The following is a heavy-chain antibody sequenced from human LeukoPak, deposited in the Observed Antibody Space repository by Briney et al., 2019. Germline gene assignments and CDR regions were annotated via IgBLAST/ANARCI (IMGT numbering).Heavy chain of an antibody. CDR3: TRDRYSSGWGTFDY. CDR1: GFTFGDYA. CDR2: IRTKAYGGTT. Sequence: GGSLRLSCTASGFTFGDYAMSWVRQAPGKGLEWVGFIRTKAYGGTTQYAASVKDRFTISRDDSKNLAYLQMNSPKTEDTAVYYCTRDRYSSGWGTFDYWGQGALVTVSS. J-gene: IGHJ4*02. D-gene: IGHD6-19*01. V-gene: IGHV3-49*04.